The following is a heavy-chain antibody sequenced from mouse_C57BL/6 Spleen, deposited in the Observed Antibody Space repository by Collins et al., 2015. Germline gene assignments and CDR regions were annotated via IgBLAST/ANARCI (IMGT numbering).Heavy chain of an antibody. V-gene: IGHV1-69*02. Sequence: QVQLQQPGAELVKPGAPVKLSCKASGYTFTSYWMNWVKQRPGRGLEWIGRIDPSDSETHYNQKFKDKATLTADKSSSTAYIQLSSLTSEDSAVYYCANWAWFAYWGQGTLVTVSA. CDR3: ANWAWFAY. CDR1: GYTFTSYW. J-gene: IGHJ3*01. D-gene: IGHD4-1*01. CDR2: IDPSDSET.